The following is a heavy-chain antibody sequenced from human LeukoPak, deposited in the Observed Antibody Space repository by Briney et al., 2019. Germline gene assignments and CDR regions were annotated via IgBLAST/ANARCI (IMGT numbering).Heavy chain of an antibody. D-gene: IGHD4-23*01. V-gene: IGHV4-34*01. CDR2: INHSGST. J-gene: IGHJ4*02. CDR1: GGTFSGYY. CDR3: ARVGTVVTDQDY. Sequence: SETLSLTCAVYGGTFSGYYWSWVRQPPGKGLEWIGEINHSGSTNYNPSLTTRFTISVNTSKNQFSLKLSSVTPADTAVYYCARVGTVVTDQDYWGQGTLVTVSS.